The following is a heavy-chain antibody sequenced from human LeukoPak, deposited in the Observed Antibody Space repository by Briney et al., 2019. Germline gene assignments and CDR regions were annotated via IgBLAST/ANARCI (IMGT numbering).Heavy chain of an antibody. V-gene: IGHV3-21*01. Sequence: PGGSLRLSCAASGFTFSSYSMNWVRQAPGKGLEWVSSISSSSSYIYYADSVKGRFTISRDNAKNSLYLQMNSLRAEDTAVYYCARDSICGYDFRAPPYYYYGMDVWGQGTTVTVSS. CDR2: ISSSSSYI. J-gene: IGHJ6*02. CDR3: ARDSICGYDFRAPPYYYYGMDV. D-gene: IGHD5-12*01. CDR1: GFTFSSYS.